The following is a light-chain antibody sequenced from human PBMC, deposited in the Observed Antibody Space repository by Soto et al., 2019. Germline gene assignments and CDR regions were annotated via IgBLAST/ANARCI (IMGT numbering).Light chain of an antibody. J-gene: IGLJ3*02. Sequence: QLVLTQSSSASASLGSSVKLTCTLSSGHSSYIIAWHQQQPGKAPRYLMKLEGSGSYNKGSGVPDRFSGSSSGADRYLTISNLQFEDEADYYCENWYSNTRVFGGGTKLTVL. CDR2: LEGSGSY. CDR1: SGHSSYI. V-gene: IGLV4-60*02. CDR3: ENWYSNTRV.